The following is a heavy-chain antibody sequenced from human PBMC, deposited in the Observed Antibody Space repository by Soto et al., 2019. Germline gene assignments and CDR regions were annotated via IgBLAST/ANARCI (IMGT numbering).Heavy chain of an antibody. CDR3: VRARSTDSRPDY. V-gene: IGHV3-21*01. CDR2: ITSSSSYI. Sequence: GGSLRLSCAASGFTFSLYSMIWVRQAPGKGLEWVASITSSSSYIYYEDSLKGRFAISRDNAKNSLFLQLDSLRAEDTAVYFCVRARSTDSRPDYWGQGTLVTVSS. J-gene: IGHJ4*02. CDR1: GFTFSLYS. D-gene: IGHD3-22*01.